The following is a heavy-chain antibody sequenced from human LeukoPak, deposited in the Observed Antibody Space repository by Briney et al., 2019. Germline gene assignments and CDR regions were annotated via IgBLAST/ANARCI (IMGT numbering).Heavy chain of an antibody. J-gene: IGHJ5*02. CDR2: IIPILGIA. CDR3: ARDQNPDYGGNSGRFDP. D-gene: IGHD4-23*01. V-gene: IGHV1-69*04. Sequence: ASVKVSCKASGGTFSSYAISWARQAPGQGLEWMGRIIPILGIANYAQKFQGRVTITADKSTSTAYMELSSLRSEDTAVYYCARDQNPDYGGNSGRFDPWGQGTLVTVSS. CDR1: GGTFSSYA.